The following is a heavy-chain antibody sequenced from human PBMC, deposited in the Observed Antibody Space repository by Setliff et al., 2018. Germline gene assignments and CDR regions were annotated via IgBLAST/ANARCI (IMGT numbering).Heavy chain of an antibody. D-gene: IGHD6-19*01. V-gene: IGHV4-4*07. Sequence: PSETLSLTCTVSGGSISSYYWSWIRQPDGKGLEWIGHIDIGGSANYNPSLKSRVTMSIDTSKNQFSLKLNSVTAADMAVYYCAREQWLDPPGYYYMDVWAKGTTVTVS. CDR3: AREQWLDPPGYYYMDV. CDR1: GGSISSYY. J-gene: IGHJ6*03. CDR2: IDIGGSA.